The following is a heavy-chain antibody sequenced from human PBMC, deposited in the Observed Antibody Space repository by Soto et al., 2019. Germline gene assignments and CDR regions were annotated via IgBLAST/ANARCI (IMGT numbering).Heavy chain of an antibody. J-gene: IGHJ4*02. CDR3: ARENSYDSSGYIDY. Sequence: ASVKVSCKASGYTFTSYGISWVRQAPGQGLEWMGWISAYNGNTNYAQKLQGRVTMTTDTSTSTAYMELRSLRSDDTAVYYCARENSYDSSGYIDYWGQGXLVTVYS. CDR1: GYTFTSYG. D-gene: IGHD3-22*01. V-gene: IGHV1-18*01. CDR2: ISAYNGNT.